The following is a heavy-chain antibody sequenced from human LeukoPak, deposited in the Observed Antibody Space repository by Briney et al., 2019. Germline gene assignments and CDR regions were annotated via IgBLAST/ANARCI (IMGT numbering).Heavy chain of an antibody. CDR3: ARLSADSSSSRGFDY. CDR1: GASISSYY. D-gene: IGHD2-2*01. CDR2: IYTSGST. Sequence: SETLSLTCTVSGASISSYYWTWIRQPAGKGLEWIGRIYTSGSTNYNPSLKSRVAMSVDTSKNQFSLKLSSVTAADTAVYYCARLSADSSSSRGFDYWGQGTLVTVAS. J-gene: IGHJ4*02. V-gene: IGHV4-4*07.